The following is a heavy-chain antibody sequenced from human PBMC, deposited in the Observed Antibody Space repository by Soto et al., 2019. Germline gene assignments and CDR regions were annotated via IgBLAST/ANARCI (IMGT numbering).Heavy chain of an antibody. CDR2: IIPIFGTA. V-gene: IGHV1-69*06. Sequence: QVQLVQSGAEGKKPGSSVKVSCKASGGTFSSYAISWVRQAPGHGLEWMGGIIPIFGTANYAQKFQGRVTITADKSTSTAYMELSSLRSEDTAVYYCARDKDSSSWSPYYYYGMDVWGQGTTVTVSS. J-gene: IGHJ6*02. CDR3: ARDKDSSSWSPYYYYGMDV. CDR1: GGTFSSYA. D-gene: IGHD6-13*01.